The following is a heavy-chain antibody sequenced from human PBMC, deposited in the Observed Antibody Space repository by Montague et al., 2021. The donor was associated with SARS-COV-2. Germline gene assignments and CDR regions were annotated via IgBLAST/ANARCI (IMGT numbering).Heavy chain of an antibody. CDR2: ITSSGSTI. D-gene: IGHD6-19*01. V-gene: IGHV3-48*03. CDR3: VLQVAIWQWLATARGAFDI. CDR1: GFTFSSYE. Sequence: SLRLSCAASGFTFSSYEMNWVRQAPGKGLEWVSYITSSGSTIYYADSVKGRFTISRDNAKNSLYLQMNSLRAEDTAVYYCVLQVAIWQWLATARGAFDIWGQGTMVTVSS. J-gene: IGHJ3*02.